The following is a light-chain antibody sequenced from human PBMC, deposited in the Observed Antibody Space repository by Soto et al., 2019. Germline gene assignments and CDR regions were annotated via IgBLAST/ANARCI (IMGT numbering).Light chain of an antibody. CDR1: SSDVGGYNY. J-gene: IGLJ1*01. CDR2: DVS. CDR3: SSYTSSSSYV. V-gene: IGLV2-14*01. Sequence: QSALTQPATVSESPGQSITISCTGTSSDVGGYNYVSWYQQHPGKAPKLMIYDVSKRPSGVSNRFSGSKSGNTASLTISGLQAEDEADYYCSSYTSSSSYVFGTGTKLTVL.